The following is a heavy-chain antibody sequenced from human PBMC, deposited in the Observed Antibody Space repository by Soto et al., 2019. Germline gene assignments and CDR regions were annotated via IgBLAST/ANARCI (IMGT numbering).Heavy chain of an antibody. V-gene: IGHV4-31*03. D-gene: IGHD2-15*01. Sequence: QVQLQESGPGLVKPSQTLSLTCSVSGGSISSGDYYWSWVRQHPGKGLEGIGYIFYSGSTYYNPSLKRRVTISVDTSKNHFSLKLSSVTAADTAVYYCARGGSGDIVVVAAIDYWGQGTLVTVSS. CDR2: IFYSGST. CDR1: GGSISSGDYY. CDR3: ARGGSGDIVVVAAIDY. J-gene: IGHJ4*02.